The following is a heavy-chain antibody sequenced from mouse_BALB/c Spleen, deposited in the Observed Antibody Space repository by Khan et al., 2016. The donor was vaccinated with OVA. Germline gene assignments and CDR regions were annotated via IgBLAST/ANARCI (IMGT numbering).Heavy chain of an antibody. Sequence: VQLQQSGPELVKPGTSMKMSCKASGSSFTGYTLNWVKQSHGKNLEWIGLINPYNGDTSYNQKFKGKATLTVDKSSRTAYMELLSLTSEDSAVYYCAISDGYYVHWYFDVWGAGTTVTVSS. CDR3: AISDGYYVHWYFDV. D-gene: IGHD2-3*01. CDR2: INPYNGDT. CDR1: GSSFTGYT. V-gene: IGHV1-19*01. J-gene: IGHJ1*01.